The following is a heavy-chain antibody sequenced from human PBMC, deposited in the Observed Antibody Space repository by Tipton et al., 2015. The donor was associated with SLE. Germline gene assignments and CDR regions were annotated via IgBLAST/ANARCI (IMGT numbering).Heavy chain of an antibody. CDR3: ARGLVTFEGYVDS. Sequence: QLVQSGAEVEKPGASVKVSCKASGYTFTDNHLYWVRQAPGQGLEWMGWITVYNGNTNYAQSLQGRVTMTTDTSTSTAYMELRSLRSDDTAVYYCARGLVTFEGYVDSWGQGTLVTVSS. V-gene: IGHV1-18*04. CDR2: ITVYNGNT. J-gene: IGHJ4*02. D-gene: IGHD6-19*01. CDR1: GYTFTDNH.